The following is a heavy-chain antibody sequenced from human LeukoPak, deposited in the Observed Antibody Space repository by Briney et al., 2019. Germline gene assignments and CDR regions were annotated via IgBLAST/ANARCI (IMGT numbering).Heavy chain of an antibody. CDR3: ASHKSDYGGNFYEGTFDP. CDR2: IYYSGST. D-gene: IGHD4-23*01. V-gene: IGHV4-59*08. J-gene: IGHJ5*02. CDR1: GGSISSYY. Sequence: SETLSLTCTVSGGSISSYYWSWIRQPPGKGLKWIGYIYYSGSTNYNPSLKSRVTISVDTSKNQFSLKLSSVTAADTAVYYCASHKSDYGGNFYEGTFDPWGQGTLVTVSS.